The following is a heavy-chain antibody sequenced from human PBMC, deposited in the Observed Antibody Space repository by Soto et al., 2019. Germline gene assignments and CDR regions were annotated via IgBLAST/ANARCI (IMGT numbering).Heavy chain of an antibody. D-gene: IGHD3-10*01. V-gene: IGHV3-23*01. CDR3: AKDPGYYGSGSYDY. CDR1: GFTFSSYA. Sequence: GESLKISCAASGFTFSSYAMSWVRQAPGKGPEWVSAISGSGGSTYYADSVKGRFTISRDNSKNTLYLQMNSLRAEDTAVYYCAKDPGYYGSGSYDYWGQGTLVTVSS. J-gene: IGHJ4*02. CDR2: ISGSGGST.